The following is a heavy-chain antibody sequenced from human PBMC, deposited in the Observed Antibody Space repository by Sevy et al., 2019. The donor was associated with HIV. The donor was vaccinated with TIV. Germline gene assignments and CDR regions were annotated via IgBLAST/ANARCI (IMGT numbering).Heavy chain of an antibody. CDR3: ARVYSGYYNS. Sequence: GGSLRLSCAASGFTFSSYTINWVRQAPGKGLEWVSSISSSSNYIYYADSVKGRFTISRDNAKNSLYQQKNSLRAEDTAVYYCARVYSGYYNSWGQGTLVTVSS. CDR2: ISSSSNYI. D-gene: IGHD1-26*01. CDR1: GFTFSSYT. J-gene: IGHJ4*02. V-gene: IGHV3-21*01.